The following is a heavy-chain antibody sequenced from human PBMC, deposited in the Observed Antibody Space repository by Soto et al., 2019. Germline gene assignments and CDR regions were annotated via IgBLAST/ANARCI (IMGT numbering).Heavy chain of an antibody. CDR1: GFTFSSYA. D-gene: IGHD1-26*01. V-gene: IGHV3-23*01. J-gene: IGHJ5*02. CDR2: LSGSGGSP. Sequence: GGSLRLSCAASGFTFSSYAMSWVRQAPGKGLEWVSGLSGSGGSPYYVDPVKGQFTIARDNSKNTLYLQMNSLRVEDTAVYFCAKARMPGRGALDLWGQGILVTVSS. CDR3: AKARMPGRGALDL.